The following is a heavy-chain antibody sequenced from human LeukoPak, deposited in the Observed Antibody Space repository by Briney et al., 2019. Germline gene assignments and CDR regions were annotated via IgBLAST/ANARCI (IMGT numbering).Heavy chain of an antibody. CDR1: GYIFLGHY. J-gene: IGHJ5*02. CDR3: ARLVAIPASLRRWFDP. CDR2: INPNSGGT. Sequence: ASVKVSCKASGYIFLGHYIHWVRQAPGREFEWMGWINPNSGGTKFAQPFQGRVTMTRNTSISTVYMELSRLTSDDTAVYYCARLVAIPASLRRWFDPWGQGTLVTVSS. V-gene: IGHV1-2*02. D-gene: IGHD2-2*01.